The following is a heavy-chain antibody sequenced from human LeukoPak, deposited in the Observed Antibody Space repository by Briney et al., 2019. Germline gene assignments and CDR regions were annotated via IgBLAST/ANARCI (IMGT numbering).Heavy chain of an antibody. CDR2: IRSDGSTK. CDR3: ARAEINDYSRY. D-gene: IGHD4-11*01. Sequence: GGSLRLSCEASGFIFRNYGMHWVRQAPGKGLEWVAFIRSDGSTKYYVESVEGRFYISRDNSKNTLFLQMDRLRLEDTALYYCARAEINDYSRYWGQGIPVIVSS. V-gene: IGHV3-30*02. CDR1: GFIFRNYG. J-gene: IGHJ4*02.